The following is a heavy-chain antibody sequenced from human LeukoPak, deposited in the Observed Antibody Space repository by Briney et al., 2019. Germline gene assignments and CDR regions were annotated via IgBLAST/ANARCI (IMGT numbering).Heavy chain of an antibody. D-gene: IGHD3-10*01. V-gene: IGHV4-31*03. J-gene: IGHJ4*02. CDR2: IYYSGST. CDR1: GGSISSGGYY. CDR3: ARCLGGYYYYYFDY. Sequence: SETLSLTCTVSGGSISSGGYYWSWIRQHPGKGLEWIGYIYYSGSTYYNPSLKSRVTISVDTSKNQFSLKLSSVTVADTAVYYCARCLGGYYYYYFDYWGQGTLVTVSS.